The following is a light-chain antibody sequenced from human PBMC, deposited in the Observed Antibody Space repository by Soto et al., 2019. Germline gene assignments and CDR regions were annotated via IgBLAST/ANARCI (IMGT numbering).Light chain of an antibody. CDR3: QQYNSWPLT. Sequence: VMTQSPLSLPVTSGEPASISCRASHSVVSDLAWYQQKPGQAPRLVTYDIFTRATGVPTRISGSGSGTEFTLTISSLQSEDLAVYYCQQYNSWPLTFGGGTKVDIK. CDR1: HSVVSD. CDR2: DIF. V-gene: IGKV3D-15*01. J-gene: IGKJ4*01.